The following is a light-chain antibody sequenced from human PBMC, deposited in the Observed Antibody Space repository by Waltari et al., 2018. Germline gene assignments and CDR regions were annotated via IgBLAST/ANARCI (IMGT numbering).Light chain of an antibody. CDR1: GGNIASNY. Sequence: NFMLTQPHSVSESPGKTVTISCACNGGNIASNYVQWYQQRPASSPTTLIFDNNQRPSGVPDRFSGSTSGTSASLVIIGLQPEDEAVYYCQSYDTSLSVVFGGGTKLTVL. J-gene: IGLJ3*02. V-gene: IGLV6-57*01. CDR3: QSYDTSLSVV. CDR2: DNN.